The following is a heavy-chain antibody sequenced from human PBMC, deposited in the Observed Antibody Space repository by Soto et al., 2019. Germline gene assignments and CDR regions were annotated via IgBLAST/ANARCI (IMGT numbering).Heavy chain of an antibody. V-gene: IGHV4-59*08. CDR1: SGPSKSHN. Sequence: QVQVQQSGPGLVKPSETLSLTCTVSSGPSKSHNWGWIRQPPGRGLEWIGYVYDTWSTSYNPSLKSRVTVSADTSTNRISLTQRFVTAADTAVYYCVRQGIGFLHGLVDVWGQGTTVIVSS. CDR3: VRQGIGFLHGLVDV. J-gene: IGHJ6*01. D-gene: IGHD3-10*01. CDR2: VYDTWST.